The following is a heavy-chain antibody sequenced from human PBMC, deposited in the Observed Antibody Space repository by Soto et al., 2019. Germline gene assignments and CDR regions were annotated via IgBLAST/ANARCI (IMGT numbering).Heavy chain of an antibody. D-gene: IGHD3-16*02. CDR2: INPANGNT. J-gene: IGHJ4*02. CDR3: TRSAIGPYGGLIGPFDY. Sequence: QVQLAQSGAAERKPGASVKVSCEATGYTFTAYAMHWVRQAPGQRLEWMGWINPANGNTKYSQKFQGRLTITSDTAANTVCMELNSLTSDDTAMYYCTRSAIGPYGGLIGPFDYWGQGHLVTVSS. CDR1: GYTFTAYA. V-gene: IGHV1-3*05.